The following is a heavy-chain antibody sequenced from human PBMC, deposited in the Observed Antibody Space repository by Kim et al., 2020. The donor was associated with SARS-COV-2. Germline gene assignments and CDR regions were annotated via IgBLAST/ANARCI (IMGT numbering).Heavy chain of an antibody. CDR3: ARARGIAAAANYYGMDV. D-gene: IGHD6-13*01. V-gene: IGHV3-21*01. Sequence: GSLRLSCAASGFTFSSYSMNWVRQAPGKGLEWVSSISSSSSYIYYADSVKGRFTISRDNAKNSLYLQMNSLRAEDTAVYYCARARGIAAAANYYGMDVWGQGTTVTVSS. CDR1: GFTFSSYS. CDR2: ISSSSSYI. J-gene: IGHJ6*02.